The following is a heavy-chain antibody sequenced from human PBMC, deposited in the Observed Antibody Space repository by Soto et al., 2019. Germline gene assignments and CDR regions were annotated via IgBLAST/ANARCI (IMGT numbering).Heavy chain of an antibody. Sequence: QITLKESGPTLVKPTQTLTLTCTFSGFSLRISGVGVGWIRQPPGKALEWLALIYWDDDKRYSPSLKSRLTLTKNTSKNQVVLTMTNMYPVDTATYYCAHSATVSDAFDIWGQGTMVTVSS. CDR1: GFSLRISGVG. V-gene: IGHV2-5*02. D-gene: IGHD2-15*01. CDR3: AHSATVSDAFDI. J-gene: IGHJ3*02. CDR2: IYWDDDK.